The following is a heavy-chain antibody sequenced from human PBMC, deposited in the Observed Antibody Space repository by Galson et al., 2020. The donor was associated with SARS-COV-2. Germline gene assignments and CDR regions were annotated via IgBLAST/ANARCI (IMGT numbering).Heavy chain of an antibody. D-gene: IGHD2-21*02. CDR1: GGSISSGSYY. CDR2: IYTSGST. Sequence: SETLSLTCTVSGGSISSGSYYWSWIRQPAGKGLEWIGRIYTSGSTNYNPSLKSRVTISVDTSKNQFSLKLSSVTAADTAVYYCARDSTLVTAWYFDLWGRGTLVTVSS. CDR3: ARDSTLVTAWYFDL. V-gene: IGHV4-61*02. J-gene: IGHJ2*01.